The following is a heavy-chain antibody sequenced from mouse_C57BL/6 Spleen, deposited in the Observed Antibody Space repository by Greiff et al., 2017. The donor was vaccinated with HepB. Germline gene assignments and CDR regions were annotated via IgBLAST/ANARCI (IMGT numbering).Heavy chain of an antibody. Sequence: EVKLVESGGGLVKPGGSLKLSCAASGFTFSDYGMHWVRQAPEKGLEWVAYISSGSSTIYYADTVKGRFPISRDNAKNTLFLQMTSLRSEDTAMYYCARSIDYGSSSYYFDYWGQGTTLTVSS. CDR2: ISSGSSTI. CDR1: GFTFSDYG. J-gene: IGHJ2*01. D-gene: IGHD1-1*01. CDR3: ARSIDYGSSSYYFDY. V-gene: IGHV5-17*01.